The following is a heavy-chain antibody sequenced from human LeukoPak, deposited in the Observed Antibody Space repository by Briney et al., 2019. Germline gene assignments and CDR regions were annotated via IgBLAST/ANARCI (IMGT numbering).Heavy chain of an antibody. V-gene: IGHV4-4*07. CDR1: GGSISSYY. CDR2: IYTSGST. CDR3: ARDFRDGYNLPEYYFDN. J-gene: IGHJ4*02. D-gene: IGHD5-24*01. Sequence: SETLSLTCTVSGGSISSYYWSWIRQPAGKGLEWIGRIYTSGSTNYNPSLKSRVTMSVDTSKNQFSLKLSSVTAADTAIYYCARDFRDGYNLPEYYFDNWGQGTLVTVSS.